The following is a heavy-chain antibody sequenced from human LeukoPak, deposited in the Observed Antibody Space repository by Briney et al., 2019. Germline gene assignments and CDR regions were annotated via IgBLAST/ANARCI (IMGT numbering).Heavy chain of an antibody. J-gene: IGHJ4*02. CDR3: ARDGSYSSGWYGDY. Sequence: PGGSLRLSCAASGFTFSSYGMHWVRQAPGKGLEWVAFIRYDGSNKYYADSVKGRFTISRDNAKNSLYLQMNSLRAEDTALYHCARDGSYSSGWYGDYWGQGTLVTVSS. CDR1: GFTFSSYG. CDR2: IRYDGSNK. V-gene: IGHV3-30*02. D-gene: IGHD6-19*01.